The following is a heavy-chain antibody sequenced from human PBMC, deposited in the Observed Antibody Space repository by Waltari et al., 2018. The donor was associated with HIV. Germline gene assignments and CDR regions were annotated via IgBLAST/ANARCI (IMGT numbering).Heavy chain of an antibody. D-gene: IGHD3-9*01. CDR1: GGSFSSSNW. J-gene: IGHJ4*02. CDR2: IYQRGST. CDR3: ARVSSLTGYYNALDY. V-gene: IGHV4-4*02. Sequence: QVQLQDSGPGLVKPSGTLSLTCVVPGGSFSSSNWWSWVRQPPGKGLEWIGEIYQRGSTNYNPSLKSRVTISVDKSKDKFTLNLSSVTAADTAVYFCARVSSLTGYYNALDYWGQGTLVTVSS.